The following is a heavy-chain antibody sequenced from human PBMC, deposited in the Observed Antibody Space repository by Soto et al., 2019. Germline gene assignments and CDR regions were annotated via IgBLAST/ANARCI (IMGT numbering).Heavy chain of an antibody. CDR3: AKNYDSRGYYYRVDHYGMDV. V-gene: IGHV3-30*18. CDR2: ISYDGSNK. CDR1: GFTFSSYG. Sequence: QVQLVESGGGVVQPGRSLRLSCAASGFTFSSYGMHWVRQAPGKGLEWVAVISYDGSNKYYADSVKGRFTISRDNSKNTLYLQMNGLRAEDTAVYYCAKNYDSRGYYYRVDHYGMDVWGQGTTFTVSS. D-gene: IGHD3-22*01. J-gene: IGHJ6*02.